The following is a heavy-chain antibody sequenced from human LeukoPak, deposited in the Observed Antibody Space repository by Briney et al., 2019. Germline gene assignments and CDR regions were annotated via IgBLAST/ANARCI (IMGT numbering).Heavy chain of an antibody. J-gene: IGHJ4*02. D-gene: IGHD2-2*02. CDR3: ARDSTSDTLGY. CDR2: IKQDGTAK. Sequence: PGGSLRLSCAGSGFTFSRYWMSWVRQAPGKGLEWVANIKQDGTAKYYVDSVKGRFTMSRDNDKNSLYLQMNSLRVEDTAVYYCARDSTSDTLGYWGQGTLVTVSS. V-gene: IGHV3-7*01. CDR1: GFTFSRYW.